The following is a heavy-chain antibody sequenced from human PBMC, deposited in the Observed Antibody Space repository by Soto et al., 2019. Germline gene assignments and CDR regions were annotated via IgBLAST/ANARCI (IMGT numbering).Heavy chain of an antibody. Sequence: ASVKVSCKASGYTFTSYYMHWVRQAPGQGLEWMGIINPSGGSTSYAQKFQGRVTMTRDTSTSTVYMELSSLGSEDTAVYYCARSRGVTTVTPAPRHTLDYWGQGTLVTVSS. CDR1: GYTFTSYY. CDR2: INPSGGST. J-gene: IGHJ4*02. CDR3: ARSRGVTTVTPAPRHTLDY. D-gene: IGHD4-17*01. V-gene: IGHV1-46*01.